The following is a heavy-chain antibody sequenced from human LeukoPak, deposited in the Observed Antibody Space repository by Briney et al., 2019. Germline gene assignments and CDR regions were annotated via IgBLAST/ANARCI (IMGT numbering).Heavy chain of an antibody. CDR3: ARGGLGYGDDWFDP. Sequence: SETLSLTCTVSGGSISSYYWSWIRQPPGKGLERIGYIYYSGSTNYNPSLKSRVTISVDTSKNQFSLKLSSVTAADTAVYYCARGGLGYGDDWFDPWGQGTLVTVSS. J-gene: IGHJ5*02. CDR2: IYYSGST. V-gene: IGHV4-59*01. D-gene: IGHD4-17*01. CDR1: GGSISSYY.